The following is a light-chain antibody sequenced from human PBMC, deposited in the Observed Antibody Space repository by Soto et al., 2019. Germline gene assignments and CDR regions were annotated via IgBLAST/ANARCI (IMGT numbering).Light chain of an antibody. CDR3: QQYNLWPQT. CDR1: QSVSSN. CDR2: GAS. V-gene: IGKV3-15*01. Sequence: EIVMTQSPATLSVSPGERATLSCRASQSVSSNLAWYQQKPGQAPRLLIYGASTRATGIPARFGGSGSGTDFTLTISRLQSEDFAVYYCQQYNLWPQTFGQGTNVEIK. J-gene: IGKJ1*01.